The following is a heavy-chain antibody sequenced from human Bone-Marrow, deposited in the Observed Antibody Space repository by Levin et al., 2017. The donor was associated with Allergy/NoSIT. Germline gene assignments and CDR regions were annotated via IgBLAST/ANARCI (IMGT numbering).Heavy chain of an antibody. CDR3: ARRGEMASIDY. D-gene: IGHD5-24*01. Sequence: SETLSLTCAVYGGSFSGYYWTWIRQPPGEGLEWIGEINQSGDTNYNASLKSRVTMSVDTSKSQFSLRVRSVTAADTAVYYCARRGEMASIDYWGQGTLVTVSS. CDR1: GGSFSGYY. J-gene: IGHJ4*02. CDR2: INQSGDT. V-gene: IGHV4-34*01.